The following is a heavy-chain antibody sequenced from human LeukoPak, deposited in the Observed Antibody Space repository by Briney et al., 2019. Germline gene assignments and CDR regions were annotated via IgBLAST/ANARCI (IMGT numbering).Heavy chain of an antibody. CDR2: IYYSGST. CDR1: GGSISSGDYY. D-gene: IGHD3-10*01. Sequence: PSETLSLTCTVSGGSISSGDYYWSWIRQPPGKGLEWIGYIYYSGSTYYNPSLKSRVTISVDTSKNQFSLKLSSVTAADTAVYYCARETSGMVRGVTSSWDEYYFDYWGQGTLVTVSS. V-gene: IGHV4-30-4*01. CDR3: ARETSGMVRGVTSSWDEYYFDY. J-gene: IGHJ4*02.